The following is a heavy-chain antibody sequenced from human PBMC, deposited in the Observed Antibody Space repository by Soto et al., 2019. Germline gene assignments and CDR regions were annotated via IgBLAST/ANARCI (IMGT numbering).Heavy chain of an antibody. CDR3: ARAIGGGGDVVVVAAMKDYGMDV. D-gene: IGHD2-15*01. V-gene: IGHV3-33*01. Sequence: QVQLVESRGGVVQPGRSLRLSCAASGFTFSSYGMHWVRQAPGKGLEWVAVIWYDGSNKHYADSVKGRFTISRDNSKNTLYLQMNSLRAEDTAVYYCARAIGGGGDVVVVAAMKDYGMDVWGQGTTVTVSS. CDR2: IWYDGSNK. J-gene: IGHJ6*02. CDR1: GFTFSSYG.